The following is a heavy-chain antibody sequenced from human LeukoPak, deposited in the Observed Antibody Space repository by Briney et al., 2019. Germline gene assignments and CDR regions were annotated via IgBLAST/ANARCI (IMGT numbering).Heavy chain of an antibody. Sequence: SETLSLTCTVSGGSISSYYWSWIRQPPGKGLEWIGYIYYSGSTNYNPSLKSRVTISIDTSKNQFSLKLISVTAADTAVYYCATSPYYYYMDVWGKGTTVTISS. CDR1: GGSISSYY. CDR3: ATSPYYYYMDV. V-gene: IGHV4-59*01. CDR2: IYYSGST. J-gene: IGHJ6*03.